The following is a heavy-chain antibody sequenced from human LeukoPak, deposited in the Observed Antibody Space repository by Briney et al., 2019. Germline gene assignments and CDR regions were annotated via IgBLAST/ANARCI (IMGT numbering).Heavy chain of an antibody. CDR1: GHTFTSYG. CDR3: ARLPYSGSYWGGHY. D-gene: IGHD1-26*01. Sequence: VASVKVSCKASGHTFTSYGISWVRQAPGQGLEWMGWISAYNGNTNYAQKLQGRVTMTTDTSTSTAYMELRSLRSDDTAVYYCARLPYSGSYWGGHYWGQGTLVTVSS. J-gene: IGHJ4*02. CDR2: ISAYNGNT. V-gene: IGHV1-18*01.